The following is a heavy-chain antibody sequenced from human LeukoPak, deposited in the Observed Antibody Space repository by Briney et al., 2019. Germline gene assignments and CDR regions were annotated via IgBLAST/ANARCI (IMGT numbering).Heavy chain of an antibody. V-gene: IGHV3-49*03. CDR1: GFTFGDYA. J-gene: IGHJ6*02. CDR3: TRGSTVTTDHYYYGMDV. CDR2: IRRKAYGGTT. Sequence: GGSLRLSCTASGFTFGDYAMSWFRQAPGKGLERVGFIRRKAYGGTTEYAASVKGRFTISRDDSKSIAYLQMNSLKNEDTAVYYCTRGSTVTTDHYYYGMDVWGQGTTVTVSS. D-gene: IGHD4-17*01.